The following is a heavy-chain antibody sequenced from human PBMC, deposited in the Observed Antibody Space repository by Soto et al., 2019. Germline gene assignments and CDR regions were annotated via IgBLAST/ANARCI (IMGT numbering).Heavy chain of an antibody. CDR1: GFTFSSYG. Sequence: VQLVESGGGVVQPGRSLRLSCAASGFTFSSYGMNWVRQAPGKGLEWVAVISYDGSSKYYADSVKGRLTISRDNSKKTLYLQMNSLRAEDTAVYYCAKDVIVRLGYRHGDSYYYGMDVWGQGTTVTVSS. CDR3: AKDVIVRLGYRHGDSYYYGMDV. CDR2: ISYDGSSK. V-gene: IGHV3-30*18. D-gene: IGHD5-18*01. J-gene: IGHJ6*02.